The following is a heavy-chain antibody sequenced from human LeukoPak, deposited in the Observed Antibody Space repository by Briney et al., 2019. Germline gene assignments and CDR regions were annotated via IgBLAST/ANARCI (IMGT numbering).Heavy chain of an antibody. D-gene: IGHD5-12*01. CDR3: ARGLWLRDFDP. J-gene: IGHJ5*02. CDR1: GGSFSGYY. CDR2: INHSGST. V-gene: IGHV4-34*01. Sequence: SETLSLTCAVYGGSFSGYYWSWIRQPPGKGLEWIGEINHSGSTNYNRSLKSRVTISVDTSKNQFSLKLSSVTAADTAVYYCARGLWLRDFDPWGQGTLVTVSS.